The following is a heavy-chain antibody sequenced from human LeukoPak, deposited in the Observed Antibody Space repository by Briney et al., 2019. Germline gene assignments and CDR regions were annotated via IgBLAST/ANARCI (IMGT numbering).Heavy chain of an antibody. D-gene: IGHD3/OR15-3a*01. CDR2: IYYTGNT. Sequence: PSETLPLTCTVSGVSISSSNSYWGWIRQPPGKGLEWIGSIYYTGNTYYNASLKSRVTISIDTSKNQISLRLTSVTATDTAIYYCARQTGSGLFILPGGQGTLVTVSS. V-gene: IGHV4-39*01. CDR1: GVSISSSNSY. J-gene: IGHJ4*02. CDR3: ARQTGSGLFILP.